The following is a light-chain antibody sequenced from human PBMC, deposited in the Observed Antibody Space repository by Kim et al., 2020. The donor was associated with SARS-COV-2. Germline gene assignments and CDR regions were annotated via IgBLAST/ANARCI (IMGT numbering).Light chain of an antibody. J-gene: IGLJ3*02. CDR2: RNN. CDR3: AAWDDSLSGSWV. CDR1: SSDSGSNY. V-gene: IGLV1-47*01. Sequence: QRVTHSCAGSSSDSGSNYVYCYHQRPGTAPKLLIYRNNQRPSGVPDRFSGSKSGTSASLAISGLRSEDEADYYCAAWDDSLSGSWVFGGGTQLTVL.